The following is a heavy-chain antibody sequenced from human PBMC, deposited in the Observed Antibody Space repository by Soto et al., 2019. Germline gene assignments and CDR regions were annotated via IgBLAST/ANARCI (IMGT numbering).Heavy chain of an antibody. Sequence: PSETLSLTCNVSGGSISGYYWSWILQPPGKGLEYIGYIYYRGSTNYNPSLESRVTMSVDTSRNQFSLKVNSVTAADTAVYYCARQQLLPFYYALYVWGQGTTVTVSS. CDR1: GGSISGYY. J-gene: IGHJ6*02. CDR3: ARQQLLPFYYALYV. V-gene: IGHV4-59*01. D-gene: IGHD6-13*01. CDR2: IYYRGST.